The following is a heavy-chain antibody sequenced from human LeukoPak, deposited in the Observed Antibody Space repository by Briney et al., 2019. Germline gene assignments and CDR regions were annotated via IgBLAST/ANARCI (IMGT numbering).Heavy chain of an antibody. V-gene: IGHV3-23*01. Sequence: PGGSLRLSCTASELIFRNYAMTWVRQAPRKGLEWVSTISGDGTETFYADSVKGRFTISRDNSKNTHYLQMSSLRAEDTGIYYCAKGGHYSFFDYWGQGTLVTVSS. CDR2: ISGDGTET. CDR1: ELIFRNYA. D-gene: IGHD4-11*01. J-gene: IGHJ4*02. CDR3: AKGGHYSFFDY.